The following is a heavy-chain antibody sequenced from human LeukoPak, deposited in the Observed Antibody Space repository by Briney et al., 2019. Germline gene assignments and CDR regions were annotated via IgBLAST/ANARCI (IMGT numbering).Heavy chain of an antibody. CDR1: GVSISSYY. J-gene: IGHJ4*02. Sequence: SETLSLTCTVSGVSISSYYWSWIRQPPGKGLEWLGYIYYSGSTYYNPSLKSRVTISVDTSKNQFSLKLSSVTAADTAVYYCARGSLGIAAAGTGFDYWGQGTLVTVSS. CDR3: ARGSLGIAAAGTGFDY. CDR2: IYYSGST. D-gene: IGHD6-13*01. V-gene: IGHV4-59*12.